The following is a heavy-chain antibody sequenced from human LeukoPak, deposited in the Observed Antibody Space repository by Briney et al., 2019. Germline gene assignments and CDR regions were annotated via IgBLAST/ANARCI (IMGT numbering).Heavy chain of an antibody. CDR2: IKQDGSEK. CDR3: ARDRDYCYGSGSSWFDP. Sequence: GRSLRLSCAASGFTFSSYWMSWVRQAPGKGLEWVANIKQDGSEKYYVDSVKGRFTISRDNAKNSLYLQMNSLRAEDTAVYYCARDRDYCYGSGSSWFDPWGQGTLVTVSS. V-gene: IGHV3-7*01. J-gene: IGHJ5*02. CDR1: GFTFSSYW. D-gene: IGHD3-10*01.